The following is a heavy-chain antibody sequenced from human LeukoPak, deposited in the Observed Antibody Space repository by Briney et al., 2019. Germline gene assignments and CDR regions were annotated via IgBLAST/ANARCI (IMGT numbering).Heavy chain of an antibody. D-gene: IGHD6-13*01. CDR1: GFTFSSYA. CDR3: AKGAVYSSSWYPDAFDI. V-gene: IGHV3-23*01. CDR2: ISGSGDST. Sequence: PGGSLRLSCAASGFTFSSYAMSWVRQAPGKGLEWVSAISGSGDSTYYADSVKGRFTVSRDNSKNTLYLQMNSLRAEDTAVYYCAKGAVYSSSWYPDAFDIWGQGTMVTVSS. J-gene: IGHJ3*02.